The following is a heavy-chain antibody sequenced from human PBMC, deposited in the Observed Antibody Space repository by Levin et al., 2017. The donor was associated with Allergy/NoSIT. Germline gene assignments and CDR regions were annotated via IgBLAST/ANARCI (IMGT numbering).Heavy chain of an antibody. V-gene: IGHV3-23*01. CDR1: GFTFSSYA. Sequence: GGSLRLSCAASGFTFSSYAMSWVRQAPGKGLEWVSAISGSGGSTYYADSVKGRFTISRDNSKNTLYLQMNSLRAEDTAVYYCAKDLRITMIVVVPKYGMDVWGQGTTVTVSS. J-gene: IGHJ6*02. CDR2: ISGSGGST. D-gene: IGHD3-22*01. CDR3: AKDLRITMIVVVPKYGMDV.